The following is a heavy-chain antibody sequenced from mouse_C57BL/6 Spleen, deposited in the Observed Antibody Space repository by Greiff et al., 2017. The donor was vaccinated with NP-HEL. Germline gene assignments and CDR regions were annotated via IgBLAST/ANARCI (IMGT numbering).Heavy chain of an antibody. D-gene: IGHD3-1*01. CDR2: INPNYGTT. Sequence: EVQLVASVPSLFPPCASVKISCKSSGYSFTDYNMNWVKQSNGKSLEWIGVINPNYGTTSYNQKFKGKATLTVDQSSSTAYMQLNSLTSEDSAVYYCARSGPYYGYFDVWGTGTTVTVSS. V-gene: IGHV1-39*01. CDR3: ARSGPYYGYFDV. J-gene: IGHJ1*03. CDR1: GYSFTDYN.